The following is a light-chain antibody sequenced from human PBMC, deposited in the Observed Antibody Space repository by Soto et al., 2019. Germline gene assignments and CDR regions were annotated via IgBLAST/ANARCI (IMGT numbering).Light chain of an antibody. V-gene: IGKV1-5*01. CDR2: EAS. CDR1: QSIRNW. CDR3: QQLNSYTIT. Sequence: DIQMTQSPYTLSASVGDRVTITCPASQSIRNWLAWYQQKPGKAPKILIYEASNLQSGVPSRFSGSGSGTEFDLTISGLQPDDCASYDCQQLNSYTITFGPWTRREIK. J-gene: IGKJ5*01.